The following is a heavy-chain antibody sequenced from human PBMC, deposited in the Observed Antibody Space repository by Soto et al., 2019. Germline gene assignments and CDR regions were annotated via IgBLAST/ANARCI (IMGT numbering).Heavy chain of an antibody. Sequence: GGSLRLSCAASGFTFSSYAMSWVRQAPGKGLEWVSAISGSGGSTYYADSVKGRFTISRENSKNTLYLQMNSLRAEDTAVYYCAKVQTPDYDFWSGYYGEYYYYGMDVWGQGTTVTVSS. V-gene: IGHV3-23*01. CDR1: GFTFSSYA. J-gene: IGHJ6*02. CDR2: ISGSGGST. CDR3: AKVQTPDYDFWSGYYGEYYYYGMDV. D-gene: IGHD3-3*01.